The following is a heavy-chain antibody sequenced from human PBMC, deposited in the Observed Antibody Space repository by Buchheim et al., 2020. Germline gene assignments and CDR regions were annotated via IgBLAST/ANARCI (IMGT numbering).Heavy chain of an antibody. CDR3: ARDWYGDYARYYYAMDV. D-gene: IGHD4-17*01. Sequence: EVQLVESGGGLVQTGGSLRLSCAASGFTFSKYSMNWVRQATGKGLEWVSYISSSSSSTFYADSVKVRFTISRDHAKGPLYLQMNSLRDEDTAVYYCARDWYGDYARYYYAMDVWGQGTT. CDR2: ISSSSSST. CDR1: GFTFSKYS. V-gene: IGHV3-48*02. J-gene: IGHJ6*02.